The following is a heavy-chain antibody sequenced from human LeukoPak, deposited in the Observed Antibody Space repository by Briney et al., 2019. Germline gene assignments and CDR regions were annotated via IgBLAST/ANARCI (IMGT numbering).Heavy chain of an antibody. J-gene: IGHJ4*02. CDR2: IYHSGST. CDR1: GGSISSGGYS. Sequence: SETLSLTCAVSGGSISSGGYSWSWIRQPPGKGLEWIGYIYHSGSTYYNPSLKSRVTISVDRSKNQFSLKLSSVTAADAAVYYCAREFGARFDYWGQGTLVTVSS. V-gene: IGHV4-30-2*01. D-gene: IGHD3-10*01. CDR3: AREFGARFDY.